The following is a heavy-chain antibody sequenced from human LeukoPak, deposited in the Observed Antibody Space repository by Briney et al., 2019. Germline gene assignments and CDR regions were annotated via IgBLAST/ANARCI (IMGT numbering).Heavy chain of an antibody. CDR2: IKQDGSEK. J-gene: IGHJ4*02. CDR1: GFPFSTYW. Sequence: GGSLRLSCAASGFPFSTYWMSWVRQAPGKGLEWVANIKQDGSEKYYVDSVKGRFTISRDNAKNSLYLQMNSLRAEDTAVYYCARDLGRGYDFWSSNRWGQGTLVTVSS. CDR3: ARDLGRGYDFWSSNR. V-gene: IGHV3-7*01. D-gene: IGHD3-3*01.